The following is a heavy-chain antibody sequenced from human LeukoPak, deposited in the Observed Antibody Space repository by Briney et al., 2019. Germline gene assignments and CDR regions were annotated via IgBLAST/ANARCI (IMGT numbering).Heavy chain of an antibody. CDR1: GYTFTSYG. D-gene: IGHD1-26*01. Sequence: ASVKVSCKASGYTFTSYGISWVRQAPGQGLEWMGWISAYNGNTNCAQKLQGRVTMTTDTSTSTAYMELRSLRSDDTAVYYCARDSGSYYYNYFDYWGQGTLVTVSS. J-gene: IGHJ4*02. CDR3: ARDSGSYYYNYFDY. CDR2: ISAYNGNT. V-gene: IGHV1-18*01.